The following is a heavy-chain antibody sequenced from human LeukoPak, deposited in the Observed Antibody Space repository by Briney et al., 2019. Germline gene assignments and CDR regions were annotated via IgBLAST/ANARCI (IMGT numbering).Heavy chain of an antibody. CDR1: GFTFSTYW. J-gene: IGHJ5*02. CDR2: MRRDGNEI. CDR3: TRLGGGSPDLIIVPGANKLKWYDP. D-gene: IGHD2-2*01. Sequence: GGSLRLSCSASGFTFSTYWMSWVRQAPGKGLEWVANMRRDGNEIYYLDSVRGRFTISRDNAKNSLYLQMNSLRAEDTAVYHCTRLGGGSPDLIIVPGANKLKWYDPWGQGTLVTVSS. V-gene: IGHV3-7*01.